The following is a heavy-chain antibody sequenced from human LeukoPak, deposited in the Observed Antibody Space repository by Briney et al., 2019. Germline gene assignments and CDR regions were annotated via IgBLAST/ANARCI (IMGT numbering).Heavy chain of an antibody. D-gene: IGHD1-26*01. J-gene: IGHJ4*02. CDR1: GDSVSSNSAA. V-gene: IGHV6-1*01. Sequence: SQTLSLTYAISGDSVSSNSAAWNWITQSPSRGLEWLGRTYYRYKWYHDYAVSVKSRIPISPDTSKNQFSLHLNSVTPEDTAVYYCARDIPSGSYFDYWGQGTLVTVSS. CDR3: ARDIPSGSYFDY. CDR2: TYYRYKWYH.